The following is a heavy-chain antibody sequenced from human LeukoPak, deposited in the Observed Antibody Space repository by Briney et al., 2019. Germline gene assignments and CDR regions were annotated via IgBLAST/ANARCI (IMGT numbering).Heavy chain of an antibody. J-gene: IGHJ4*02. Sequence: GGSLRLSCAASGFAFSNYWMHWVRQAPGKGLVWVSRIKSDGSGIAYADSVEGRFTISRDNAKKTLYLQMNSLRGEDTAVYYCAKDSLRERIVGSTTRGVNDYWGQGTLVTVSS. CDR2: IKSDGSGI. D-gene: IGHD1-26*01. CDR3: AKDSLRERIVGSTTRGVNDY. V-gene: IGHV3-74*01. CDR1: GFAFSNYW.